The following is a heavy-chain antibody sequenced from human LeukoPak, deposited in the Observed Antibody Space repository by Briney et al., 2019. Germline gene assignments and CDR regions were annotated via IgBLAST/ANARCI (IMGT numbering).Heavy chain of an antibody. J-gene: IGHJ5*02. CDR3: AYSREYSIGWWAS. Sequence: SETLSLTCTVSGGSISSSSYYWGWIRQPPGKGLEWIGSIYYSGSTYYNPSLKSRVTISVDTSKNQFSLNLSSVTAADTAVYYCAYSREYSIGWWASWGQGTLVTVSS. V-gene: IGHV4-39*01. CDR1: GGSISSSSYY. CDR2: IYYSGST. D-gene: IGHD6-19*01.